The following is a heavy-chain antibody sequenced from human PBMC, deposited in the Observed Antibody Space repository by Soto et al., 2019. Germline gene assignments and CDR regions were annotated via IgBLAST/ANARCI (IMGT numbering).Heavy chain of an antibody. J-gene: IGHJ4*02. D-gene: IGHD2-2*01. CDR1: GGSISSYY. CDR3: ARTPRYCSSTSCYPGWAMVFDY. CDR2: IYYSGST. Sequence: QVQLQESGPGLVKPSETLSLTCTVSGGSISSYYWSWIRQPPGKGLEWIGYIYYSGSTNYNPSLKSRVTISVDTSKNQFSLKLSSVTAADTAVYYCARTPRYCSSTSCYPGWAMVFDYWGQGTLVTVSS. V-gene: IGHV4-59*01.